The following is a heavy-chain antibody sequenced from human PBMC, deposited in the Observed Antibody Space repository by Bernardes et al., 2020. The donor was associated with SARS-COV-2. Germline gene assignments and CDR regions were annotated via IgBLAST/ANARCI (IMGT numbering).Heavy chain of an antibody. J-gene: IGHJ1*01. V-gene: IGHV4-39*01. CDR3: ARHPNWNKPFQH. CDR2: IYFSGST. Sequence: SETLSLTCTVSGGSISSNSYYWGWIRQPPGKGLEWIGSIYFSGSTYYNLSLKSRVTIFVDTSKNQFSLKLSSVTAADTAVYYCARHPNWNKPFQHWGQGTLVTVSS. D-gene: IGHD1-1*01. CDR1: GGSISSNSYY.